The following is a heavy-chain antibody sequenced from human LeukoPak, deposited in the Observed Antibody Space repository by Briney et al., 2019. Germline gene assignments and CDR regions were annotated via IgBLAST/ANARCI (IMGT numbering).Heavy chain of an antibody. CDR2: VKSKTDGGTA. CDR1: GFTFQNAW. Sequence: GGSLRLSCAASGFTFQNAWMTWVRQAPGKGLEWVGRVKSKTDGGTADYAIPVTGRFAISRDDSKNTVYLEMNSLKTEDTAVYYCATVGENRSGYYYWGQGTLVTVSS. CDR3: ATVGENRSGYYY. D-gene: IGHD6-19*01. V-gene: IGHV3-15*07. J-gene: IGHJ4*02.